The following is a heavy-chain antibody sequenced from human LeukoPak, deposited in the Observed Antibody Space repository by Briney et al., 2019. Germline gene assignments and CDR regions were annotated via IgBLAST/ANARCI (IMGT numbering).Heavy chain of an antibody. CDR3: ARAAQNWNNAPYFDF. V-gene: IGHV4-31*03. CDR1: GGSVSSGDYY. D-gene: IGHD1/OR15-1a*01. CDR2: IYSSGTT. J-gene: IGHJ4*02. Sequence: SQTLSLTCTVSGGSVSSGDYYWSWIRQHPGKGLEWIGYIYSSGTTYYNPSFKSRLIISVDTSKNQFSLKLSSVTAADTAVYYCARAAQNWNNAPYFDFWGQETLVTVSS.